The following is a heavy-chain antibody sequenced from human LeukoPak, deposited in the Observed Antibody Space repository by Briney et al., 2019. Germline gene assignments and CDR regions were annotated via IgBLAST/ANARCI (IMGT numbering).Heavy chain of an antibody. V-gene: IGHV3-48*01. CDR3: ASFERYSSSCYGPVDY. Sequence: GGSLRLSCAASGLTFSSYSMNWVRQAPGKGLEWLSCITSGSGTVYYADSVKGRFAISRDNANNSLYLQMHSLRAEDTAVYYCASFERYSSSCYGPVDYWGQGTLVTVSS. J-gene: IGHJ4*02. D-gene: IGHD6-13*01. CDR2: ITSGSGTV. CDR1: GLTFSSYS.